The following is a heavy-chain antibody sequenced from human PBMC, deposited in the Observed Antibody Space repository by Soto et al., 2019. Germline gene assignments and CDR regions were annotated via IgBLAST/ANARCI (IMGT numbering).Heavy chain of an antibody. CDR3: TTDLGYCSSTSCSNYYYGTDV. Sequence: PGGSLRLSCAASGFTFSNAWMNWVRQAPGKGLEWVGRIKSKTDGGTTDYAAPVKGRFTISRDDSKNTLYLQMNSLKTEDTAVYYCTTDLGYCSSTSCSNYYYGTDVWGQGTTVTVSS. V-gene: IGHV3-15*07. D-gene: IGHD2-2*01. CDR1: GFTFSNAW. J-gene: IGHJ6*02. CDR2: IKSKTDGGTT.